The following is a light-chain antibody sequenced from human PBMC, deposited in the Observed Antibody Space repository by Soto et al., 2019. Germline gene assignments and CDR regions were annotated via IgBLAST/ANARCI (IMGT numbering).Light chain of an antibody. J-gene: IGKJ1*01. CDR2: DAS. CDR3: QQYSRWPWT. Sequence: EVVMTHSPATLSVSPVERATLSCSASQSVNSNLAWYQQKPGQAPSLLFFDASTRATGIPARFSASGSGTDFTLTISSLQSEDFAVYHCQQYSRWPWTFGQGTKVDIK. V-gene: IGKV3-15*01. CDR1: QSVNSN.